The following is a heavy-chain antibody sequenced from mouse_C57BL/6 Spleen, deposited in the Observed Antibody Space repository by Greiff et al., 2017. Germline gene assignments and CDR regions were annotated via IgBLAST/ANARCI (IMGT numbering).Heavy chain of an antibody. CDR1: GYTFTDYY. Sequence: VQLQQSGPELVKPGASVKISCKASGYTFTDYYMNWVKQSHGKSLEWIGDINPNNGGTSYNQKFKGKATLTVDKSSSTAYMALRSLTSEDSAVYYWARGPPYYGTHYYAMDYWGQGTSVTVSS. CDR2: INPNNGGT. CDR3: ARGPPYYGTHYYAMDY. J-gene: IGHJ4*01. D-gene: IGHD1-1*01. V-gene: IGHV1-26*01.